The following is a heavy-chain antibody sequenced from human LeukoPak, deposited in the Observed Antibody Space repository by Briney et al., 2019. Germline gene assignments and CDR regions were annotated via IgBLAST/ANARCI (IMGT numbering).Heavy chain of an antibody. V-gene: IGHV6-1*01. CDR2: TYYRSKWYN. CDR3: ARSSGSEIYNWFDP. CDR1: GDSVSGNTAA. Sequence: SQTLSLTCAISGDSVSGNTAAWNWIRQSPSRGLEWLGRTYYRSKWYNDYAVSVKSRITVSPDTSKNQFSLHLNSVSPEDTAVYYCARSSGSEIYNWFDPWGQGTLVTVSS. D-gene: IGHD3-10*01. J-gene: IGHJ5*02.